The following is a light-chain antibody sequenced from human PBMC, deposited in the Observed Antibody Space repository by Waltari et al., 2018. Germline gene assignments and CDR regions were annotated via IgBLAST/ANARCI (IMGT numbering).Light chain of an antibody. V-gene: IGLV2-23*01. CDR1: SSDIGNYDL. CDR3: CSYGGPSSWV. J-gene: IGLJ3*02. CDR2: ECS. Sequence: QSALTQPASMSGSPGQSITVSCTGTSSDIGNYDLVSWYQQFPGKAPKLSIYECSGRPSGISSRFSGSKSGNTAFLTISGLQAEDEADYHCCSYGGPSSWVFGGGTKLTVL.